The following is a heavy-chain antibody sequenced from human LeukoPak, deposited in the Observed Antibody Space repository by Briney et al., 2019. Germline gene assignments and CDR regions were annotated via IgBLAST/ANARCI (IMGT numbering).Heavy chain of an antibody. CDR1: GFTFSSYG. CDR3: VRDILTGWAFDI. V-gene: IGHV3-30*02. CDR2: IRYDGSNK. J-gene: IGHJ3*02. Sequence: QSGGSLRLSCAASGFTFSSYGMHWVRQAPGKGLEWEAFIRYDGSNKYYADSVKGRFTISRDNSKNTLYLQMNSLRAEDTAVYYCVRDILTGWAFDIWGQGTMVTVSS. D-gene: IGHD3-9*01.